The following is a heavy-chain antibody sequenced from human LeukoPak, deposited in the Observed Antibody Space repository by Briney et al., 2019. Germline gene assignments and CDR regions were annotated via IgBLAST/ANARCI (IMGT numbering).Heavy chain of an antibody. CDR1: GGSISIYY. J-gene: IGHJ4*02. CDR2: IYYSGST. CDR3: ASGLTMVRGVIGY. Sequence: SETLSLTCTVSGGSISIYYWGWIRQPPGKGLEWIGSIYYSGSTYYNPSLKSRVTISVDTSKNQFSLKLSSVTAADTAVYYCASGLTMVRGVIGYWGQGTLVTVSS. V-gene: IGHV4-39*01. D-gene: IGHD3-10*01.